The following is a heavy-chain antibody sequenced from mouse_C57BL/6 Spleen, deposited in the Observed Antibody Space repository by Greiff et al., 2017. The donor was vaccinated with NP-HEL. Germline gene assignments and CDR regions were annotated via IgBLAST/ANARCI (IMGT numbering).Heavy chain of an antibody. CDR2: ISSGGSYT. CDR1: GFTFSSYG. Sequence: EVQVVESGGDLVKPGGSLKLSCAASGFTFSSYGMSWVRQTPDKRLEWVATISSGGSYTYYPDSVKGRFTISRDNAKNTMYLQMSSLKSEDTAMYYCARLVALDGYFDVWGTGTTVTVSS. CDR3: ARLVALDGYFDV. D-gene: IGHD1-1*01. V-gene: IGHV5-6*01. J-gene: IGHJ1*03.